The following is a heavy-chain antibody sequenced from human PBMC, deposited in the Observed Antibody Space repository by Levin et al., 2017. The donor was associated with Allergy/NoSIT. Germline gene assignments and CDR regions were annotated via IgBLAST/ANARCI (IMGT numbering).Heavy chain of an antibody. D-gene: IGHD5-24*01. CDR1: GGTFSSYA. CDR3: ASPTGRDGYKRWYFDL. J-gene: IGHJ2*01. V-gene: IGHV1-69*01. Sequence: GGSLRLSCKASGGTFSSYAISWVRQAPGQGLEWMGGIIPIFGTANYAQKFQGRVTITADESTSTAYMELSSLRSEDTAVYYCASPTGRDGYKRWYFDLWGRGTLVTVSS. CDR2: IIPIFGTA.